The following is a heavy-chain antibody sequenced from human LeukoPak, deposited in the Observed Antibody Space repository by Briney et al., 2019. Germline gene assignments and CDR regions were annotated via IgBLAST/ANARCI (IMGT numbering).Heavy chain of an antibody. V-gene: IGHV3-30*02. J-gene: IGHJ3*02. Sequence: PGGSLRLSCAASGFTFSSYGMHWVRQAPGKGLEWVAFIRYDGSNKYYADSVKGRFTISRDNSKNTLYLQMYSLRAEDTAVYYCANHHSSSSWYLDAFDIWGQGTMVTVSS. CDR1: GFTFSSYG. D-gene: IGHD6-13*01. CDR3: ANHHSSSSWYLDAFDI. CDR2: IRYDGSNK.